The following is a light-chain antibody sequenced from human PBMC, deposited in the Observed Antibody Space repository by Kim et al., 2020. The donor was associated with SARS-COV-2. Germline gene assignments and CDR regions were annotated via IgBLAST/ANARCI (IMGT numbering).Light chain of an antibody. CDR1: KLGDKY. CDR3: QAWDSTVV. Sequence: VSVSRGQTASITCSGDKLGDKYACWYQQKPDRSPVLVIYQDSERPSGIPERFSGSNSGNTATLTISGTQAMDEADYYCQAWDSTVVFGGGTQLTVL. CDR2: QDS. V-gene: IGLV3-1*01. J-gene: IGLJ2*01.